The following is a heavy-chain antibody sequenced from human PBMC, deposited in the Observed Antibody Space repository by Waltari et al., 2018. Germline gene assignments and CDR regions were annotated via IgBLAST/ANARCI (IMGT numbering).Heavy chain of an antibody. D-gene: IGHD4-17*01. V-gene: IGHV3-21*01. Sequence: EVQLVESGGGLVKPGGSLRLSCAASGFTFSSYSMNWVRQAPGKGLEWVSSISSSSSYIYYADSVKGRFTIARDNAKNSLYLQMNSLRAEDTAVYYCARADDYGDYDLLSEYYYYYMDVWGKGTTVTVSS. CDR3: ARADDYGDYDLLSEYYYYYMDV. CDR1: GFTFSSYS. J-gene: IGHJ6*03. CDR2: ISSSSSYI.